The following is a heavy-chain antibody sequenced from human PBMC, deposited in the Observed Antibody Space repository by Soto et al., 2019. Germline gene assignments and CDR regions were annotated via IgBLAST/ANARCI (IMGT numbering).Heavy chain of an antibody. Sequence: GGSLRLSCAASGFTFSSYSMNWVRQAPGKGLEWVSYISSSSSTIYYADSVKGRFTISRDNAKNSLYLQMNSLRDEDTAVYYCARDRYYDSSGYLPFDYWGQGTLVTVSS. CDR2: ISSSSSTI. D-gene: IGHD3-22*01. V-gene: IGHV3-48*02. J-gene: IGHJ4*02. CDR1: GFTFSSYS. CDR3: ARDRYYDSSGYLPFDY.